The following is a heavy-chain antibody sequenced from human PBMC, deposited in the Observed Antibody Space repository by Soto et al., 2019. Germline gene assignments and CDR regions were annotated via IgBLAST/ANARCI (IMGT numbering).Heavy chain of an antibody. V-gene: IGHV6-1*01. J-gene: IGHJ5*02. CDR1: GDSVSSNSAA. CDR3: ARDFPNDYYASSGYYYWTENWFDP. D-gene: IGHD3-22*01. CDR2: TYYRSKWYN. Sequence: PSQTLSLTCAISGDSVSSNSAAWNWIRQSPSRGLEWLGRTYYRSKWYNDYAVSVKSRITINPDTSKNQFSLQLNSVTPEDTAVYYCARDFPNDYYASSGYYYWTENWFDPWGQGTLVTVSS.